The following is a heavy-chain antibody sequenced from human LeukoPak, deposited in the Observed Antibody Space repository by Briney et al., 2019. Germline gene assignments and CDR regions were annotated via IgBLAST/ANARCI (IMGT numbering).Heavy chain of an antibody. CDR1: GGSISSADYY. Sequence: SQTLSLTCTVSGGSISSADYYWSWIRQPPGKGLEWIGYIYYSGSTYYNPSLKSRVTISLDTSKNQFSLKLTPVTAADTAMYYCARVITTGVVPAALAQMFDYWGQGTLVTVSS. D-gene: IGHD2-2*01. CDR3: ARVITTGVVPAALAQMFDY. CDR2: IYYSGST. J-gene: IGHJ4*02. V-gene: IGHV4-31*03.